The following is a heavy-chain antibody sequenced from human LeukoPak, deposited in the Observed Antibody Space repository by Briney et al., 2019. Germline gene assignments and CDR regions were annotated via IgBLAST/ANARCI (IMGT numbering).Heavy chain of an antibody. D-gene: IGHD3-10*01. CDR1: GGSIGSGGYS. CDR3: ARSTMVRGVIIPSFGE. J-gene: IGHJ4*02. Sequence: PSETLSLTCAVSGGSIGSGGYSWSWIRQPPGKGLEWIGYIYHSGSTYYNPSLKSRVTISVDRSKNQFSLKLSSVTAADTAVYYCARSTMVRGVIIPSFGEWGQGTLVTVSS. CDR2: IYHSGST. V-gene: IGHV4-30-2*01.